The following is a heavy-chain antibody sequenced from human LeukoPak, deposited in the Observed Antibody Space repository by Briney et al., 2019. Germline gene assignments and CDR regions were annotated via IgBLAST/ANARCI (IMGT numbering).Heavy chain of an antibody. CDR3: ARLESGYYGSGSPDY. CDR2: INHSGST. D-gene: IGHD3-10*01. V-gene: IGHV4-34*01. Sequence: SETLSLTCAVYGGSFSGYYWSWIRQPPGKGLEWIGEINHSGSTNYNPSLKSRVTISVDTSKNQFSLKLSSVTAADTAVYYCARLESGYYGSGSPDYWGQGTLVTVSS. J-gene: IGHJ4*02. CDR1: GGSFSGYY.